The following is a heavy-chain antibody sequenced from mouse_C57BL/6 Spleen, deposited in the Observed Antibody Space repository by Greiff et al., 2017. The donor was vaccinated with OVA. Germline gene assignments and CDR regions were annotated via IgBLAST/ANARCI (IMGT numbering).Heavy chain of an antibody. CDR2: INPSSGYT. Sequence: QVQLQQSGAELAKPGASVKLSCKASGYTFTSYWMHWVKQRPGQGLEWIGYINPSSGYTKYNQKFKDKATLTADESSSTAYMQLSSLTYEDSAIYYCARDGYSSMDYWGQGTSVTVSS. CDR1: GYTFTSYW. D-gene: IGHD2-3*01. J-gene: IGHJ4*01. CDR3: ARDGYSSMDY. V-gene: IGHV1-7*01.